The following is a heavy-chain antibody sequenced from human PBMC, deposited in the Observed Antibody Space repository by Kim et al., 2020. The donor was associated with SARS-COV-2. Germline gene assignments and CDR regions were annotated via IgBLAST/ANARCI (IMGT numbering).Heavy chain of an antibody. J-gene: IGHJ4*02. CDR1: GFTFSSYA. CDR2: ISYDGINK. V-gene: IGHV3-30-3*01. Sequence: GGSLRLSCAASGFTFSSYAMHWVRQAPGKGLEWVAVISYDGINKYYADSVKGRFTISRDNSKNTLYLQMNSLRAEDTAVNYCARDSSPRGGSSGWGIEFWGQGTLVTVSS. CDR3: ARDSSPRGGSSGWGIEF. D-gene: IGHD6-19*01.